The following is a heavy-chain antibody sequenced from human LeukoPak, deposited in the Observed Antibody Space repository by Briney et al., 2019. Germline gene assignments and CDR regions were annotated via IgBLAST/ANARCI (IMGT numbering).Heavy chain of an antibody. V-gene: IGHV3-30*18. J-gene: IGHJ4*02. D-gene: IGHD3-10*01. Sequence: PGGSLRLSCAASGFTFSSYGMHWVRQAPGKGLEWVAVISNDGSNKYYADSVKGRFTISRDNSKNTLYLQMNSLRAEDTAVYYCAKDPAVVWFGSHPDYWGQGTLVTVSS. CDR3: AKDPAVVWFGSHPDY. CDR1: GFTFSSYG. CDR2: ISNDGSNK.